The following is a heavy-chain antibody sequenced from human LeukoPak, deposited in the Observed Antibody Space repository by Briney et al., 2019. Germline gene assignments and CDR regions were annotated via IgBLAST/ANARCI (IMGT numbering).Heavy chain of an antibody. CDR2: IYSGGST. V-gene: IGHV3-53*01. CDR3: AREGGDRGMDV. CDR1: GFTVSSTY. J-gene: IGHJ6*04. D-gene: IGHD4-17*01. Sequence: PGGSLRLSCAAPGFTVSSTYMRWVCQAPGKGLEWVSVIYSGGSTYYADSVKGRFTISRDNSKNTLYLQMNSLRAEDKAVYYCAREGGDRGMDVWGKGTTVTVSS.